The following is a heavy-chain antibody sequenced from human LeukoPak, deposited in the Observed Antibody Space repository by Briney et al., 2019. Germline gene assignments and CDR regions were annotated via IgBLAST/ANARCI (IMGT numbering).Heavy chain of an antibody. J-gene: IGHJ4*02. Sequence: GGSLRLSCAASGFTFSTYAMTWVRQAPGKGLEWVSTISGGGDGTHYADFVKGRFTISRDNSKNTLYLQMSNLRADDTAVYYCAKDLHGSGTYFDYWGQGTLVPVSS. D-gene: IGHD3-10*01. CDR3: AKDLHGSGTYFDY. V-gene: IGHV3-23*01. CDR2: ISGGGDGT. CDR1: GFTFSTYA.